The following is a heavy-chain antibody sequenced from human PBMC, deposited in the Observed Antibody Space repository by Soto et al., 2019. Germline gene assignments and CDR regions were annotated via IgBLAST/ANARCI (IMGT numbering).Heavy chain of an antibody. CDR3: PTIAYGAPGL. D-gene: IGHD4-17*01. CDR1: GFTFSNAW. Sequence: EVQLVESGGGLVKPGGSLGLSCAASGFTFSNAWMNWVRQAPGKGLEWVGRIASKTGGGATDYAAPVRGRFTISRDDSKNTLYMQMNSLKTEDTAMYYCPTIAYGAPGLWGQGTLVTVSS. CDR2: IASKTGGGAT. V-gene: IGHV3-15*07. J-gene: IGHJ4*02.